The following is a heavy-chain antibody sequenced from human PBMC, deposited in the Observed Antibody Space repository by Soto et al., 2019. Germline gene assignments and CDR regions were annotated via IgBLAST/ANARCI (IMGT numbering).Heavy chain of an antibody. CDR2: IYSGGST. D-gene: IGHD2-15*01. V-gene: IGHV3-53*01. J-gene: IGHJ4*02. Sequence: GGSLRLSCAASGFTFSSYAMSWVRQAPGKGLEWVSVIYSGGSTYYADSVKGRFTISRDNFKNTLYLQMNSLRAEDTAVYYCARGKWAVGASPIDYWGQGTVVTVSS. CDR3: ARGKWAVGASPIDY. CDR1: GFTFSSYA.